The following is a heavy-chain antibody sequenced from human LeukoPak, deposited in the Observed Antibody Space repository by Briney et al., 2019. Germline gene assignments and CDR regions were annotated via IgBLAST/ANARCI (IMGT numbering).Heavy chain of an antibody. CDR3: ARVVDDILTGYYNLIDY. D-gene: IGHD3-9*01. CDR2: ISGSGGST. V-gene: IGHV3-23*01. J-gene: IGHJ4*02. CDR1: GFTFSSYA. Sequence: GGSLRLSCAASGFTFSSYAMSWVRQAPGKGLEWVSAISGSGGSTYYADSVKGRFTISRDNSKNTLYLQMNSLRAEDTAVYYCARVVDDILTGYYNLIDYWGQGTLVTVSS.